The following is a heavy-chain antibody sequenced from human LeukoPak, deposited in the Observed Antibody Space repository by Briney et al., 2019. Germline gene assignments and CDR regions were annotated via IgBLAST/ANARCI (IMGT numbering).Heavy chain of an antibody. CDR1: GFTFSTSD. J-gene: IGHJ4*02. Sequence: PGGSLRLSCAASGFTFSTSDMSWVRQAPGKGLEWVSAISNSGGSTYYADSVKGRFTISRDNSKNTVYLQMNSLRAEDTAVYYCAKDRLNFDYWGQGTLVTVSS. V-gene: IGHV3-23*01. D-gene: IGHD3-22*01. CDR2: ISNSGGST. CDR3: AKDRLNFDY.